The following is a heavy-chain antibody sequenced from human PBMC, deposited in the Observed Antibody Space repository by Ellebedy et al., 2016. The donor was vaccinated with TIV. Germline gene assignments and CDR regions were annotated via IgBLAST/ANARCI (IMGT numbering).Heavy chain of an antibody. Sequence: PGGSLRLSCTASGFTFSSYSMSWVRQAPGKGLEWVSYISIRSSDIFYADSVEGRFTISRDNAKNSLYLQMNSLRDEDTAVYYCARDFDTAPMKTIFDYWGHGTLVTVSS. D-gene: IGHD5-18*01. J-gene: IGHJ4*01. V-gene: IGHV3-48*02. CDR2: ISIRSSDI. CDR1: GFTFSSYS. CDR3: ARDFDTAPMKTIFDY.